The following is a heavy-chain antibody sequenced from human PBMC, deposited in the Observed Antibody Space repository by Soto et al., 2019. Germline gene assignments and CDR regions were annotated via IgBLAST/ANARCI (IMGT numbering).Heavy chain of an antibody. CDR2: VSGNGATT. CDR3: ARDGTGWTGGDH. J-gene: IGHJ4*02. V-gene: IGHV3-23*01. Sequence: GGSLRLSCAASGFTFTSFAMSWVRQAPGKGLEWVAAVSGNGATTHYADSVKGRFTISRDNSKNTLYLEMNSLRVEDTAVYYCARDGTGWTGGDHWGQGTLVTVSS. D-gene: IGHD6-19*01. CDR1: GFTFTSFA.